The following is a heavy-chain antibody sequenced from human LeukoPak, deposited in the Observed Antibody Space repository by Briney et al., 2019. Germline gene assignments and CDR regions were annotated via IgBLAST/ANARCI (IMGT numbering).Heavy chain of an antibody. CDR1: GFTVSSNY. CDR3: ARARFSGYYRS. J-gene: IGHJ4*02. CDR2: IYSGGST. D-gene: IGHD3-22*01. V-gene: IGHV3-53*04. Sequence: GGSLRLSCAASGFTVSSNYMSWVRQAPGKGLEWVSVIYSGGSTYYAGSVKGRFTTSRHNSKNTLYLQMNSLRAEDTAVYYCARARFSGYYRSWGQGTLVTVSS.